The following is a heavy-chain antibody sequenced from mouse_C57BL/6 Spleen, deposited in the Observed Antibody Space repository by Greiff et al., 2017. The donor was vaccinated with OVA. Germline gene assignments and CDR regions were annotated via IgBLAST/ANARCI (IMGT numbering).Heavy chain of an antibody. CDR2: INPGSGGT. V-gene: IGHV1-54*01. Sequence: QVQLQQSGAELVRPGTSVKVSCKASGYAFTNYLIEWVKQRPGQGLEWIGVINPGSGGTNYNEKFKGKATLTADQSSSTAYMQLSSLTSEDSAVYFCARSVNGYYYGSSPYWGQGTSVTVSS. CDR3: ARSVNGYYYGSSPY. CDR1: GYAFTNYL. J-gene: IGHJ4*01. D-gene: IGHD1-1*01.